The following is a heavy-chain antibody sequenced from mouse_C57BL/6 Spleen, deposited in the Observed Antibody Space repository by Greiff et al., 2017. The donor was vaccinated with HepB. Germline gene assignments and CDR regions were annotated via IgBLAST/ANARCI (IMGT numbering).Heavy chain of an antibody. D-gene: IGHD2-5*01. J-gene: IGHJ2*01. V-gene: IGHV5-4*01. CDR1: GFTFSSYA. CDR3: ARSTIVTTNYCFDY. CDR2: ISDGGSYT. Sequence: DVHLVESGGGLVKPGGSLKLSCAASGFTFSSYAMSWVRQTPEKRLEWVATISDGGSYTYYPDNVKGRFTISRDNAKNNLYLQMSHLKSEDTAMYYCARSTIVTTNYCFDYWGQGTTLTVSS.